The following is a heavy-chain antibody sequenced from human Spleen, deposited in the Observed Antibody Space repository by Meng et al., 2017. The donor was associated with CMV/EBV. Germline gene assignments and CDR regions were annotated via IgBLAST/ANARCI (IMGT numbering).Heavy chain of an antibody. CDR3: TREKKDDYYINYYSGMDV. D-gene: IGHD3-22*01. J-gene: IGHJ6*02. CDR2: ISGSADAI. Sequence: GGSLRLSCAASGFTFSTYEMNWVRQAPGKGLEWVSYISGSADAIYYADSVRGRFTISRDNAKNSLYLQMNSLRAEDTAVYYCTREKKDDYYINYYSGMDVWGQGTTVTVSS. CDR1: GFTFSTYE. V-gene: IGHV3-48*03.